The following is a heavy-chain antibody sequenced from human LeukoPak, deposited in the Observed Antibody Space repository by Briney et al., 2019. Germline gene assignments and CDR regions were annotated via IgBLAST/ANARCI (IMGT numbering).Heavy chain of an antibody. CDR2: IQYDGSNK. D-gene: IGHD2-21*01. Sequence: PGGSLRLSCAASGFTFRSYGMHWVRQAPGKGLEWVSFIQYDGSNKYYADSVKGRFTISRDNSKNTLYVQMNSLRAEDTAVYYCAKDKGLTYIDYWGQGTLVTVSS. J-gene: IGHJ4*02. CDR1: GFTFRSYG. V-gene: IGHV3-30*02. CDR3: AKDKGLTYIDY.